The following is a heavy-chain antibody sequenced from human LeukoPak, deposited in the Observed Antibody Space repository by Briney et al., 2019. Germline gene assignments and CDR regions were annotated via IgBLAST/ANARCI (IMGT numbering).Heavy chain of an antibody. V-gene: IGHV3-7*01. CDR2: IKQDGSEK. CDR3: ASWGDYYYMDV. J-gene: IGHJ6*03. Sequence: PGGSLRLSCAASGFTFSSYWMSWVRQAPGKGLEWVANIKQDGSEKYYGDSVKGRFTISRDNAKNSLYLQMNSLRAEDTAVYYCASWGDYYYMDVWGKGTTVTVSS. CDR1: GFTFSSYW. D-gene: IGHD3-16*01.